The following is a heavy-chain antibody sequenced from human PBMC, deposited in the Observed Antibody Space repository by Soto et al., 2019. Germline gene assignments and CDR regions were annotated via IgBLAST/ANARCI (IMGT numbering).Heavy chain of an antibody. CDR3: ARDPHQYYTIDY. CDR1: AFTFSSYA. D-gene: IGHD1-26*01. Sequence: QVQLVESGGGVVQPGRSLRLSFAASAFTFSSYAMQWSRQAPGKGLDWVSVISTDGGTKYYSDSVKGRLTITRANSKNALYLQMSSLRGEDTAVYSCARDPHQYYTIDYLGQGTLVNVSS. CDR2: ISTDGGTK. V-gene: IGHV3-30-3*01. J-gene: IGHJ4*02.